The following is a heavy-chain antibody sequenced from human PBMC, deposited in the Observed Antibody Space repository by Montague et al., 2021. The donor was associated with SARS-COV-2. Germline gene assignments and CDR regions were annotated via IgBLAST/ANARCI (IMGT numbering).Heavy chain of an antibody. CDR3: ARDGGTVTTFLGVGYVRGELNWFDP. CDR2: IYYSGST. D-gene: IGHD4-17*01. Sequence: SETLSLTCTVSGGSISSSSYYWGWIRQPPGKGLEWIGSIYYSGSTYYNPSLKSLVTISVDTSKNQFSLKLSSVTAADTAVYSCARDGGTVTTFLGVGYVRGELNWFDPWGQGTLVTVSS. CDR1: GGSISSSSYY. V-gene: IGHV4-39*07. J-gene: IGHJ5*02.